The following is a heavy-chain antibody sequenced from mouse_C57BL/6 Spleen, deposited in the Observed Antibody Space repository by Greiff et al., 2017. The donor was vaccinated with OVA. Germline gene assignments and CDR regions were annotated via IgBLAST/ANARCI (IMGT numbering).Heavy chain of an antibody. CDR3: ARAITTNWYFDV. Sequence: VQLQQPGAELVRPGSSVKLSCKASGYTFTSYWMHWVKQRPIQGLEWIGNIDPSDSETHYNQKFKDKATLTVDKSSSTAYMQLSRLTSEDSAVYYCARAITTNWYFDVWGTGTTVTVSS. V-gene: IGHV1-52*01. D-gene: IGHD1-1*01. J-gene: IGHJ1*03. CDR2: IDPSDSET. CDR1: GYTFTSYW.